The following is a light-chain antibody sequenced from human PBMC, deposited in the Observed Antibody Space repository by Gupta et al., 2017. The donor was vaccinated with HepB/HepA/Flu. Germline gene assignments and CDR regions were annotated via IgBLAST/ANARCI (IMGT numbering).Light chain of an antibody. Sequence: EIVMTQSPATLSVSPGERATLSCRASQSVRSNLAWYQQKPGQAPRLLIYGASTRATGIPARFGGSGFGKEFPLTISSRQSEDFAVYYCQQHNNWPPITFGQGTQMDIK. CDR1: QSVRSN. CDR3: QQHNNWPPIT. V-gene: IGKV3-15*01. J-gene: IGKJ5*01. CDR2: GAS.